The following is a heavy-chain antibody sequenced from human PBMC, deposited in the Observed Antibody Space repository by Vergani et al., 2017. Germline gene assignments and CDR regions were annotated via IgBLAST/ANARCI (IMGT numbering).Heavy chain of an antibody. Sequence: QVQLVESGGGVVQPGRSLRLSCAASGFTFSSYGMHWVRKAPGKGLEWVAVISYDGSNKYYADSVKGRFTISRDNSKNTLYLQMNSLRAEDTAVYYCAKALYYYDSRGYYPFDYWGQGTLVTVSS. CDR2: ISYDGSNK. D-gene: IGHD3-22*01. V-gene: IGHV3-30*18. CDR1: GFTFSSYG. J-gene: IGHJ4*02. CDR3: AKALYYYDSRGYYPFDY.